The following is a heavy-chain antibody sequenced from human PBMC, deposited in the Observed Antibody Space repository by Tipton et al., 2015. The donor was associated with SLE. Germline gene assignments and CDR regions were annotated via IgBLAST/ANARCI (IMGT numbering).Heavy chain of an antibody. CDR2: IYSDGST. CDR1: GFTVSSYY. CDR3: ARDRSGWYSDAFDI. J-gene: IGHJ3*02. Sequence: SLRLSCEASGFTVSSYYISWVHQAPGKGLEWVSLIYSDGSTFYADSVKGRFTISRDNSKNTLYLQMNSLRTEDTAVYYCARDRSGWYSDAFDIWGQGTMVTVSS. V-gene: IGHV3-53*05. D-gene: IGHD6-19*01.